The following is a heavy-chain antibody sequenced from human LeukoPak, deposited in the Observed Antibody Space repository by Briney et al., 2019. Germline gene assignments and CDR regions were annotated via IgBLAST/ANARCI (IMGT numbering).Heavy chain of an antibody. J-gene: IGHJ6*02. CDR2: INPNSGGT. Sequence: ASVKVSCKASGYTFTGYYMHWVRQAPGQGLEWMGWINPNSGGTNYAQKFQGRVTMTRDTSISTAYMELSRLRSDDTAAYYCARPIYYYYYGMDVWGQGTTVTVSS. CDR3: ARPIYYYYYGMDV. V-gene: IGHV1-2*02. CDR1: GYTFTGYY.